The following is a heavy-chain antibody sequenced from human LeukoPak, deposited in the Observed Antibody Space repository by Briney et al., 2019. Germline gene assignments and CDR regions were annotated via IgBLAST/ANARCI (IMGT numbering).Heavy chain of an antibody. CDR1: GFTFSSYS. V-gene: IGHV3-21*01. D-gene: IGHD1-14*01. CDR3: ARADPDLYYFDY. J-gene: IGHJ4*02. CDR2: ISSSSSYI. Sequence: GGSLRLSCAASGFTFSSYSMNWVLQAPGKGLEWVSSISSSSSYIYYADSVKGRFTISRDNAKNSLYLQMNSLRAEDTAVYYCARADPDLYYFDYWGQGTLVTVSS.